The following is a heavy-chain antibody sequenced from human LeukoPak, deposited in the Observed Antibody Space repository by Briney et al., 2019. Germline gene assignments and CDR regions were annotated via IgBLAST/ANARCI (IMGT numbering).Heavy chain of an antibody. CDR3: ARGVSYYDSSGYYDEYFQH. CDR2: IYYSGST. D-gene: IGHD3-22*01. Sequence: SETLSLTCTVSGGSISSYYWSWIRQPPGKGLEWIGYIYYSGSTNYNPSLKSRVTISVDTSKNQFSLKLSSVTAADTAVYYCARGVSYYDSSGYYDEYFQHWGQGTLVTVSS. CDR1: GGSISSYY. V-gene: IGHV4-59*08. J-gene: IGHJ1*01.